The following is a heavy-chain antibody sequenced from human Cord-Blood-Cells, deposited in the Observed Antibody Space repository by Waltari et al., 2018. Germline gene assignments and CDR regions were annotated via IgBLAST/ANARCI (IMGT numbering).Heavy chain of an antibody. CDR3: ARYQDIVVVPAAVNWFDP. CDR2: INPNSGGT. V-gene: IGHV1-2*02. J-gene: IGHJ5*02. Sequence: QVQLVQSGAEVKKPGASVKVSCKASGYTFTGYYMHWVRQAPGQGVEWMGWINPNSGGTNYAQKFQGRVTMTRDTSISTAYMELSRLRSDDTAVYYCARYQDIVVVPAAVNWFDPWGQGTLVTVSS. D-gene: IGHD2-2*01. CDR1: GYTFTGYY.